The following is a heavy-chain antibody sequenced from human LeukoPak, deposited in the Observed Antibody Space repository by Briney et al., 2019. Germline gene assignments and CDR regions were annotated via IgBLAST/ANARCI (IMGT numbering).Heavy chain of an antibody. Sequence: PGGSLRLSCAASVFSFSRYSMHWVRQAPAKGLEGVSYISSTSNTIYYADSVKGRFTISRDNAENSLYLQMNSLRDEDTAVYYCARKAADFDDWGQGTLVTVSS. J-gene: IGHJ4*02. CDR3: ARKAADFDD. CDR1: VFSFSRYS. V-gene: IGHV3-48*02. CDR2: ISSTSNTI. D-gene: IGHD6-13*01.